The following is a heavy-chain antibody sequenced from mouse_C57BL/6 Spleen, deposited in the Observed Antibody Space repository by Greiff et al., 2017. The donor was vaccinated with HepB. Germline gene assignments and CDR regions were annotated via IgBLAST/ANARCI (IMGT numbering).Heavy chain of an antibody. CDR3: ARTGYGNFGY. Sequence: VQLQQPGAELVKPGASVKLSCKASGYTFTSYWMQWVKQRPGQGLEWIGEIDPSDSYTNYNQKFKGKATLTVDTSSSTAYMQLSSLTSEDSAVYYCARTGYGNFGYWGQGTTLTVSS. CDR1: GYTFTSYW. V-gene: IGHV1-50*01. CDR2: IDPSDSYT. D-gene: IGHD3-1*01. J-gene: IGHJ2*01.